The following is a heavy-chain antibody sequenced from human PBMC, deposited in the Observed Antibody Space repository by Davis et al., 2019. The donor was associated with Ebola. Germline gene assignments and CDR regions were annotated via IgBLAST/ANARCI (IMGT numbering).Heavy chain of an antibody. CDR3: ARDLRDPTGYSSGWQYYYYYYGMDV. CDR2: IIPIFGTA. V-gene: IGHV1-69*05. CDR1: GGTFSSYA. Sequence: AASVKVSCKASGGTFSSYAISWVRQAPGQGLEWMGGIIPIFGTANYAQKFQGRVTITRDTSASTAYMELSSLRSEDTAVYYCARDLRDPTGYSSGWQYYYYYYGMDVWGQGTTVTVSS. J-gene: IGHJ6*02. D-gene: IGHD6-19*01.